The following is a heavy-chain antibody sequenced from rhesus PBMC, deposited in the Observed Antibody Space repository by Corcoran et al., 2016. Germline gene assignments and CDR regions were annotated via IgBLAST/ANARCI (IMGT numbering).Heavy chain of an antibody. D-gene: IGHD6-31*01. J-gene: IGHJ4*01. V-gene: IGHV4-169*02. CDR3: TSDPRGSGWFDY. CDR2: IYCSGSNT. CDR1: GGSISSSY. Sequence: QLQLQESGPGLVKPSETLSVTCAVSGGSISSSYWSWIRQAPGKGLEWIGYIYCSGSNTNYNPTLKSRVILSVDTSKNQLSLRLSAVTAADTAVYFCTSDPRGSGWFDYWGQGVLVTVSS.